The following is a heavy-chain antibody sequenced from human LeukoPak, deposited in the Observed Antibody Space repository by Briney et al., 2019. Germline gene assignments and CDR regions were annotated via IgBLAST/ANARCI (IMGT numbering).Heavy chain of an antibody. CDR2: IYHSGST. Sequence: PSETLSLTCTVSGGSISSGGYYWSWIRQPPGKGLEWIGYIYHSGSTYYNPSLKSRVTISVDRSKNQFSLKLSSVTAADTAVYYCAREHPLLGPLGAFDIWGQGTMVTVSS. CDR3: AREHPLLGPLGAFDI. V-gene: IGHV4-30-2*01. CDR1: GGSISSGGYY. D-gene: IGHD2-15*01. J-gene: IGHJ3*02.